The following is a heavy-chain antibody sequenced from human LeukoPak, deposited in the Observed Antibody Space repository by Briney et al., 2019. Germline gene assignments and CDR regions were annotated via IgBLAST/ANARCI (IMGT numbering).Heavy chain of an antibody. CDR1: NDFISSSSYY. D-gene: IGHD5-24*01. J-gene: IGHJ5*02. Sequence: SETLSLTCTVSNDFISSSSYYWGWIRQPPGKGLEWIGEINHSGSTNYNPSLKSRVTISVDTSKNQFSLKLTSVTAADTAVYYCARHPSGRMWLQQGGWFDPWGQGTLVTVSS. CDR2: INHSGST. CDR3: ARHPSGRMWLQQGGWFDP. V-gene: IGHV4-39*01.